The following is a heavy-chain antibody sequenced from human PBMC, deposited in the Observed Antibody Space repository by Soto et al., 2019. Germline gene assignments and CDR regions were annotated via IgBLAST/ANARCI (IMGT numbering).Heavy chain of an antibody. D-gene: IGHD1-26*01. CDR3: ARDTHSGSYWGPDAFDI. Sequence: QVQLVQSGAEVKKPGSSVKISCKASGGTFSSYAISWVRQAPGQGLEWMGGIIPIFGTANYAQKFQGRVTITADESTSTAYMELSSLRSEDTAVYYCARDTHSGSYWGPDAFDIWGQGTMVTVSS. J-gene: IGHJ3*02. CDR1: GGTFSSYA. V-gene: IGHV1-69*01. CDR2: IIPIFGTA.